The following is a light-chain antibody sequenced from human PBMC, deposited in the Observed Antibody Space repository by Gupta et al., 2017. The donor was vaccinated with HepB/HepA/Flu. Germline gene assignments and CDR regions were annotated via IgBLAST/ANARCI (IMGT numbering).Light chain of an antibody. Sequence: EIVMTQSPATLSVSPGERATLSCRASQSVRSNLAWYQQQPGQAPRLLIYGASTRATGIPARFSGSGSGTEFTLTISSLQSEDFAVYYCQHYNNWPPWTFGQGTKVEVK. CDR2: GAS. J-gene: IGKJ1*01. CDR1: QSVRSN. CDR3: QHYNNWPPWT. V-gene: IGKV3-15*01.